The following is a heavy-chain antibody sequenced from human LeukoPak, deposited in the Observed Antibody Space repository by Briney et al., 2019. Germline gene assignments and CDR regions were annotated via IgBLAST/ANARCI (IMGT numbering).Heavy chain of an antibody. V-gene: IGHV4-59*06. D-gene: IGHD3-22*01. J-gene: IGHJ4*02. CDR1: GGSISSHY. CDR2: IYYSGST. Sequence: PSETLSLTCTVSGGSISSHYWSWIRQHPGKGLEWIGYIYYSGSTYYNPSLKSRVTISVDTSKNQFSLKLSSVTAADTAVYYCAGRENYYDSSGYPFDYWGQGTLVTVSS. CDR3: AGRENYYDSSGYPFDY.